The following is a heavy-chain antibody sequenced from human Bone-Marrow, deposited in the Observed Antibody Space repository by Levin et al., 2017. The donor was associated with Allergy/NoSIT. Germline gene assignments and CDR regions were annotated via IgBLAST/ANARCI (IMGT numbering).Heavy chain of an antibody. V-gene: IGHV3-33*03. D-gene: IGHD2-15*01. CDR1: GFTFSSHG. CDR3: ATNKRFCSGGSCYSYNGMDV. CDR2: IWSDERNN. Sequence: PGESLKISCATSGFTFSSHGMHWVRQAPGKGLEWVAVIWSDERNNYYADSVKGRFTISRDNYENTLYLQMNSLRAGDTEVYYCATNKRFCSGGSCYSYNGMDVWGQGTTVIVSS. J-gene: IGHJ6*02.